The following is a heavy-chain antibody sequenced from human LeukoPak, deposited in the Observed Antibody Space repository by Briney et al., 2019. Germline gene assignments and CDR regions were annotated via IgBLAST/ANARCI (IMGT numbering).Heavy chain of an antibody. CDR2: INHSGST. D-gene: IGHD1-1*01. CDR1: GGSFSGYY. Sequence: SETLSLTCAVYGGSFSGYYWSWIRQPPGKGLEWIGEINHSGSTNYNPSLKSRVTISVDTSKNQFSLKLSSVTAADTAVYYCARAGVEDGLDYWGQGTLVTVSS. CDR3: ARAGVEDGLDY. J-gene: IGHJ4*02. V-gene: IGHV4-34*01.